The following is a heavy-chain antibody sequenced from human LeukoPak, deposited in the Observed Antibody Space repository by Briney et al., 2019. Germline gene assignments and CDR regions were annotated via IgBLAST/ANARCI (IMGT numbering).Heavy chain of an antibody. CDR3: ARAYCSSAGCYPPPFDP. Sequence: ASVKVSCKASGYTFTGHYMHWVRQAPGQGLEWMGWINPNSGGTNYAQKFQGRVTMTRDTSISTAYMELSRLRSGDTAVYYCARAYCSSAGCYPPPFDPWGQGTLVTVSS. V-gene: IGHV1-2*02. CDR2: INPNSGGT. D-gene: IGHD2-2*01. J-gene: IGHJ5*02. CDR1: GYTFTGHY.